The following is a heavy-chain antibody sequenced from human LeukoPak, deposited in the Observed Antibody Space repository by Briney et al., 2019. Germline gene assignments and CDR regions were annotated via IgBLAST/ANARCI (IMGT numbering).Heavy chain of an antibody. CDR3: ARDNGNYDYVWGSYRYGLFDY. D-gene: IGHD3-16*02. Sequence: SVKVSFKASGATFSSYAISWVRQAPGQGLEWMGGIIPIFGTANYAQKFQGRVPITADESTNTAYMELSSLRSEDTAVYHCARDNGNYDYVWGSYRYGLFDYWGQGTLVTVSS. J-gene: IGHJ4*02. CDR1: GATFSSYA. CDR2: IIPIFGTA. V-gene: IGHV1-69*01.